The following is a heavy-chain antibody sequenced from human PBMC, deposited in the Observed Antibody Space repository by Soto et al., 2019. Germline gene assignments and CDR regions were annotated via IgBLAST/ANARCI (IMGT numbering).Heavy chain of an antibody. D-gene: IGHD6-19*01. CDR3: ARVIRIAVAGVPVGDY. CDR2: ISAYNGNT. V-gene: IGHV1-18*01. J-gene: IGHJ4*02. CDR1: GYTFTSYG. Sequence: QVQLVQSGAEVKKPGASVKVSCKASGYTFTSYGISWVRQAPGQWLERMGWISAYNGNTNYAQKQQGRVTMTTDTSTRTAYMELRSLRSDDTAVYYCARVIRIAVAGVPVGDYWGQGTLVTVSS.